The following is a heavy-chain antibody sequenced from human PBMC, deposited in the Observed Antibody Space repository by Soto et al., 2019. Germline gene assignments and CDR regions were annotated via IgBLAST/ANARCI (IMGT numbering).Heavy chain of an antibody. CDR2: IWFDGSNK. Sequence: VQLVESGGGVVQPGRSLRLSCAASGFTFSSYGMHWVRQAPGKGLEWVAVIWFDGSNKFYADSVKGLFTISRDNSKNTVSLQMNSLRDEDSAAYYCATTGPYWGQGTLVTVSS. CDR1: GFTFSSYG. J-gene: IGHJ4*02. CDR3: ATTGPY. V-gene: IGHV3-33*01.